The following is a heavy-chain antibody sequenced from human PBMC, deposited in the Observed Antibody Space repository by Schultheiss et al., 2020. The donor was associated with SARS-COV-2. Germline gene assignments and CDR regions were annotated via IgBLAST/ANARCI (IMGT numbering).Heavy chain of an antibody. D-gene: IGHD3-10*01. V-gene: IGHV1-46*01. CDR3: ARDRAPGADWFDP. Sequence: ASVKVSCKASGYTFTSYYMHWVRQAPGQGLEWMGIINPSGGSTSYAQKFQGRVTMTRDTSTSTVYMELSSLRSDDTAVYYCARDRAPGADWFDPWGQGTLVTVSS. CDR1: GYTFTSYY. J-gene: IGHJ5*02. CDR2: INPSGGST.